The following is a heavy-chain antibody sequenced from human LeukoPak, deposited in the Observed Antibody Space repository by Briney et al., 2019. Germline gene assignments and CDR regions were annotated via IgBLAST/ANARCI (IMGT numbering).Heavy chain of an antibody. Sequence: GRSLRLSCAASGFTFSFYGMHWVRQAPVKGLEGVAIISNDGSNKYYADSVKGRFTISRDNFRNTLYLEMNSLRAEDTAVYYCTKDRPSDSGYDWAFDYWGQGTLVTVSS. CDR3: TKDRPSDSGYDWAFDY. J-gene: IGHJ4*02. D-gene: IGHD5-12*01. V-gene: IGHV3-30*18. CDR1: GFTFSFYG. CDR2: ISNDGSNK.